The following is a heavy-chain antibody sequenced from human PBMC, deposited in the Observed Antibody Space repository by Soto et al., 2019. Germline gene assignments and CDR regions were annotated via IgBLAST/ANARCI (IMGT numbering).Heavy chain of an antibody. Sequence: QVQLVESGGGVVQPGRSLRLSCETSGFTFSHYGMHWVRQAPGKGLEWVALIAYDGSNNYYADSVKGRFAISRDNSKNTRYLQMNRLRAEDTAVYYCAKDLAPVSTAYYYYAMDVWGLGTTVTVSS. CDR1: GFTFSHYG. J-gene: IGHJ6*02. D-gene: IGHD4-4*01. V-gene: IGHV3-30*18. CDR2: IAYDGSNN. CDR3: AKDLAPVSTAYYYYAMDV.